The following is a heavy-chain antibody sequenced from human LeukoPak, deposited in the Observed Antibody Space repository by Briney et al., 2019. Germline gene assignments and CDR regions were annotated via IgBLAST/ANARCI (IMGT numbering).Heavy chain of an antibody. D-gene: IGHD2-15*01. J-gene: IGHJ4*02. Sequence: PSETLSLTCAVYGGSFSGYYWSWIRQPAGKGLEWIGEINHSGSTNYNPSLKSRVTISVDTSKNQFSLKLSSVTAADTAVYYCARGPSIVVVVAATYDYWGQGTLVTVSS. V-gene: IGHV4-34*01. CDR1: GGSFSGYY. CDR2: INHSGST. CDR3: ARGPSIVVVVAATYDY.